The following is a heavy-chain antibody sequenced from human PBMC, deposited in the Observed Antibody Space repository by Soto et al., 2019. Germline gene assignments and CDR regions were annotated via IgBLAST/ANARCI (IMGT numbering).Heavy chain of an antibody. CDR3: ASPRYRPHYGSGTYYFDY. J-gene: IGHJ4*02. CDR2: INHSGST. D-gene: IGHD3-10*01. CDR1: GGSFSGYY. V-gene: IGHV4-34*01. Sequence: SETLSLTCAVYGGSFSGYYWSWIRQPPGKGLEWIGEINHSGSTNYNPSLKSRVTISVDTSKNQFSLKLSSVTAADTAVYYCASPRYRPHYGSGTYYFDYWGQGTLVTVSS.